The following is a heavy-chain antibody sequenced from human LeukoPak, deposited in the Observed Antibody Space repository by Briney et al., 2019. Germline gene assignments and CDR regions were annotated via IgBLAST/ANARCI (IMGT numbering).Heavy chain of an antibody. D-gene: IGHD5-12*01. Sequence: PSETLSLTCTVSGGSISSGGYYWSWIRQHPGKGLEWIGYIYYSGSTYYNPSLKSRVTISVDTPKNQFSLKLSSVTAADTAVYYCARDPGGYSGYDVSWFDPWGQGTLVTVSS. V-gene: IGHV4-31*03. CDR3: ARDPGGYSGYDVSWFDP. CDR2: IYYSGST. J-gene: IGHJ5*02. CDR1: GGSISSGGYY.